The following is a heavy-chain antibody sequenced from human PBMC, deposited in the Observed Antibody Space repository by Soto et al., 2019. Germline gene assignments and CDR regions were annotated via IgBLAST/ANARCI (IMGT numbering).Heavy chain of an antibody. CDR3: AGDVLYSTSGDRRFDP. V-gene: IGHV1-18*01. J-gene: IGHJ5*02. CDR1: GYTFNSYG. D-gene: IGHD6-6*01. Sequence: QVQLVQSGGEVKKPGASVRVSCKASGYTFNSYGISWVRQAPGQGLEWMGWLNTYNGNTNYAQKFQGIVSMTTDTSTSTAYLELRSLGSDDTAVYYCAGDVLYSTSGDRRFDPWGQGTLVTVSS. CDR2: LNTYNGNT.